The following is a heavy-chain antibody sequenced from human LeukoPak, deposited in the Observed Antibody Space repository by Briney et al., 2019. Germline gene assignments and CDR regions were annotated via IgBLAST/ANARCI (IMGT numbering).Heavy chain of an antibody. J-gene: IGHJ4*02. CDR3: ARWTTTYLDY. D-gene: IGHD3/OR15-3a*01. CDR1: GYTFTSYY. CDR2: VNPSGDST. V-gene: IGHV1-46*01. Sequence: ASVKVSCKASGYTFTSYYIHWVRQAPGQGLEWMGIVNPSGDSTNYAQKFQGRVTMTRDTSTSTVYIELSSLRSEDTAVYYCARWTTTYLDYWGQGTLVTVSS.